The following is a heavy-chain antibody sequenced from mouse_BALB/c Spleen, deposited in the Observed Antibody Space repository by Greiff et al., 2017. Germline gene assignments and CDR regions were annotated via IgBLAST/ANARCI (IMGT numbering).Heavy chain of an antibody. CDR2: IYPGDGDT. Sequence: VQLQQSGAELARPGASVKLSCKASGYTFTSYWMQWVKQRPGQGLEWIGAIYPGDGDTRYTQKFKGKATLTADKSSSTAYMQLSSLASEDSAVYYCASYDGFAYWGQGTLVTVSA. CDR3: ASYDGFAY. D-gene: IGHD2-12*01. J-gene: IGHJ3*01. CDR1: GYTFTSYW. V-gene: IGHV1-87*01.